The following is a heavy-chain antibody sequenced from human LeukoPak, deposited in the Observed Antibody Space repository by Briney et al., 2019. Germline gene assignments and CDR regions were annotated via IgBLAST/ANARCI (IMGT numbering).Heavy chain of an antibody. CDR2: ISAYNGNT. CDR1: GYTFTSYY. Sequence: GASVKVSCKASGYTFTSYYMHWVRQAPGQGLEWMGWISAYNGNTNYAQKLQGRVTMTTDTSTSTAYMELRSLRSDDTAVYYCARSSNYDFWSGYFNYWGQGTLVTVSS. CDR3: ARSSNYDFWSGYFNY. D-gene: IGHD3-3*01. J-gene: IGHJ4*02. V-gene: IGHV1-18*04.